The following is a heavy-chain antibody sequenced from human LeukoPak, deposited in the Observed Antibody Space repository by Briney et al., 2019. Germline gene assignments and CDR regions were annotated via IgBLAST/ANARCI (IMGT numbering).Heavy chain of an antibody. J-gene: IGHJ4*02. CDR1: GGSISSGGYS. CDR3: ARDLGSSSSWSRGMDY. D-gene: IGHD6-13*01. V-gene: IGHV4-30-2*01. CDR2: IYHSGST. Sequence: PSETLSLTCAVSGGSISSGGYSWSWIRQPPGKGLEWIGYIYHSGSTNYNPSLKSRVTMSVDTSKNQFSLKLSSVTAADTAVYYCARDLGSSSSWSRGMDYWGQGTLVTVSS.